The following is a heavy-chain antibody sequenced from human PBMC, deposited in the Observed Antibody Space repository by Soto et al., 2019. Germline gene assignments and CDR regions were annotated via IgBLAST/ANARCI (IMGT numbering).Heavy chain of an antibody. CDR1: GGSFSGYY. V-gene: IGHV4-34*01. Sequence: PSETLSLTCAVYGGSFSGYYWSWIRQPPGKGLEWIGEINHSGSTNYNPSLKSRVTISVDTSKNQFSLKLSSVTAADTAVYYCARGGQQLPPVMFDYWGQGTLVTVSS. CDR3: ARGGQQLPPVMFDY. J-gene: IGHJ4*02. D-gene: IGHD6-13*01. CDR2: INHSGST.